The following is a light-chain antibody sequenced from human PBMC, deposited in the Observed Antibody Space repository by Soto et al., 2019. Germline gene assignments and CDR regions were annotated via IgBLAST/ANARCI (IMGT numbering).Light chain of an antibody. CDR2: WAS. V-gene: IGKV4-1*01. Sequence: DIVMTQSPDSLAVSLGERATINCKSSQSVLYRSNNKNYLAWYQQKPGQPPRLLIYWASTRESGVPDRFSGSGSGTDFTLTSSSLQAEDVAVYYCQQYDTTPWTVGQGTKVEIK. J-gene: IGKJ1*01. CDR1: QSVLYRSNNKNY. CDR3: QQYDTTPWT.